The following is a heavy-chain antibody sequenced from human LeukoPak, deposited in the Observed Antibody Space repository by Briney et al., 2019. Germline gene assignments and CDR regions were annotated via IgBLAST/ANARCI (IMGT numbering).Heavy chain of an antibody. V-gene: IGHV3-53*01. D-gene: IGHD3-3*01. J-gene: IGHJ5*02. CDR1: GSAVSSNY. Sequence: GGSLRLSCAASGSAVSSNYMSWVRQAPGKGLEWVSIVYSDGRTFYTDSVKGRFTVSRDSSKNTLHLEMNSLRVEDTAIYYCARDNRVITIFGVVTRWWFDPWGQGSLVTVSS. CDR3: ARDNRVITIFGVVTRWWFDP. CDR2: VYSDGRT.